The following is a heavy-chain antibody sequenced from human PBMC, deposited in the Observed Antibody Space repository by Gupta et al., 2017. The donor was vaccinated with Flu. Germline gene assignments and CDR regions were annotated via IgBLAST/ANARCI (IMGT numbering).Heavy chain of an antibody. CDR1: GGSISSSIYP. Sequence: LQLQESGPGLVKPSETLSLTCTVSGGSISSSIYPWGWIRQPPGKGLEWIGNIYYSGSTYYNPSLKSRVTISVDTSKNQFSLKLSSVTAADTAVYYCARFGQPIAAAGYYFDSWGQGTLVTVAS. V-gene: IGHV4-39*01. D-gene: IGHD6-13*01. CDR3: ARFGQPIAAAGYYFDS. J-gene: IGHJ4*02. CDR2: IYYSGST.